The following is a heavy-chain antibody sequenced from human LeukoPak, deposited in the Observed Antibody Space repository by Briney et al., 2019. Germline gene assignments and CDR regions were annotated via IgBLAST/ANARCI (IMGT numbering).Heavy chain of an antibody. CDR1: GGSISSNSYY. CDR3: ARDGITSGSGGIRYFDL. D-gene: IGHD3-10*01. J-gene: IGHJ2*01. V-gene: IGHV4-39*07. CDR2: IYYSGST. Sequence: SETLSLTCTVSGGSISSNSYYWGWIRQPPGKGLKWIGSIYYSGSTYYNPSLKSRVTISVDTSKNQFSLKLSSVTAADTAAYYCARDGITSGSGGIRYFDLWGRGTLVTVSS.